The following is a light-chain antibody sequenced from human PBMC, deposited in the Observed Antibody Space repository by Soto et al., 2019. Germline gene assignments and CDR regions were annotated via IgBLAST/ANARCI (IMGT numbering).Light chain of an antibody. V-gene: IGLV2-14*01. CDR2: DVS. J-gene: IGLJ2*01. CDR3: SSYTSTTTRVV. CDR1: SSDVGGYNH. Sequence: QSVLTQPASVSGSPGQSISISCTGTSSDVGGYNHVSWYQQDPGKAPKLLIYDVSNRPSGVSSRFSGSKSANTASLTISGLQAEDEADYYCSSYTSTTTRVVFGGGTKVNVL.